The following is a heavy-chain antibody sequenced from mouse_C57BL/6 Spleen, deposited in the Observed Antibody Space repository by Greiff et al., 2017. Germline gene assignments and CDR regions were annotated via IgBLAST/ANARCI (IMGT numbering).Heavy chain of an antibody. CDR2: INPSTGGT. CDR1: GYSFTGYY. V-gene: IGHV1-42*01. D-gene: IGHD4-1*01. Sequence: VQLQQSGPELVKPGASVKISCKASGYSFTGYYMNWVKQSPEKSLEWIGEINPSTGGTTYNQKFKAKATLTVDKSSSTAYMQLKSLTSEDSAVYYCASAWDVGYWGQGTTLTVSS. J-gene: IGHJ2*01. CDR3: ASAWDVGY.